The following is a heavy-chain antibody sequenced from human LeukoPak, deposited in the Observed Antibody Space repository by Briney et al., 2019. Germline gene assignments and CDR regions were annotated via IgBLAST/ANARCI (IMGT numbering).Heavy chain of an antibody. J-gene: IGHJ4*02. Sequence: GGSLRLSCAASGFTFSTYSMNWVRQAPGKGLEWVSYISSSSFTIHYADSVKGRFTISRDNAKNSLHLQMNSLRAEDTAVYYCAKDRSESYFYFDFWGQGTLVTVSS. D-gene: IGHD1-26*01. V-gene: IGHV3-48*04. CDR3: AKDRSESYFYFDF. CDR2: ISSSSFTI. CDR1: GFTFSTYS.